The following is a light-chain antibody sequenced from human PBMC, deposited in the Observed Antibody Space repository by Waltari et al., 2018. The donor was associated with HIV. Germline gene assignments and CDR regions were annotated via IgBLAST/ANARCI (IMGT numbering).Light chain of an antibody. CDR3: QTWGTGIWL. V-gene: IGLV4-69*01. CDR1: SGHSSYA. J-gene: IGLJ3*02. CDR2: LNSDGSH. Sequence: QLVLTQSPSASASLGASVQLTRTLSSGHSSYAIAWHQQQPEKGPRYLMKLNSDGSHSKGDGIPDRFSGSSSGAERYLTISSLQSEDEADYYCQTWGTGIWLFGGGTKLTVL.